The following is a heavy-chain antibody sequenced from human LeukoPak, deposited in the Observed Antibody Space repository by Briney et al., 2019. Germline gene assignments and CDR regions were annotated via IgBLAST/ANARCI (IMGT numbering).Heavy chain of an antibody. J-gene: IGHJ4*02. Sequence: ASVKVSCKVSGYTLTELSMHWVRQAPGKGLEWMGGFDPEDGETIYAQKFQGRVTMTEDTSTDTAYMELSSLRSEDTAVYYCATAPLYDILTGYYNRGVLDYWGRGTLVTVSS. CDR2: FDPEDGET. D-gene: IGHD3-9*01. CDR1: GYTLTELS. CDR3: ATAPLYDILTGYYNRGVLDY. V-gene: IGHV1-24*01.